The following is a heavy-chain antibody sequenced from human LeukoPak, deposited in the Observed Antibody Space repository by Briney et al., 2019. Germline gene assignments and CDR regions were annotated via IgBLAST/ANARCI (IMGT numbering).Heavy chain of an antibody. Sequence: QSGGSLRLSCAASGFTFSSYGMHWVRQAPGKGLEWVAVISYDGSNKYYADSVKGRFTISRDNSKNTLYLQMNSLRAEDTAVYYCAKDAAGYSYGYHYYYYYMDVWGKGTTVTVSS. J-gene: IGHJ6*03. CDR3: AKDAAGYSYGYHYYYYYMDV. D-gene: IGHD5-18*01. V-gene: IGHV3-30*18. CDR2: ISYDGSNK. CDR1: GFTFSSYG.